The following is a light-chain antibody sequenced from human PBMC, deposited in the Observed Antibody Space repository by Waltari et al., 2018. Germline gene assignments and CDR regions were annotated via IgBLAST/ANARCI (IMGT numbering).Light chain of an antibody. J-gene: IGKJ1*01. CDR2: YAS. Sequence: EIVLTQSPGTLSLSPGERATLSCRASQSVSRYFACYQQKPGQAPRLLIYYASTRATGIPDRFSGSGSGTDFSLTISRLEPEDFAVYYCQKYGRLPATFGQGTKVEIK. CDR3: QKYGRLPAT. V-gene: IGKV3-20*01. CDR1: QSVSRY.